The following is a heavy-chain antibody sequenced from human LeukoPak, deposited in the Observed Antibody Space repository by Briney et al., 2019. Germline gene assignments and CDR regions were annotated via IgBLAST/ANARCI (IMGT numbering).Heavy chain of an antibody. CDR1: GGSVSHYY. CDR3: ARGPSVTSIGGP. CDR2: TYYGGST. V-gene: IGHV4-59*02. Sequence: SETLSLTCTVSGGSVSHYYWSWIRQPPEKGLEWIGYTYYGGSTKFNPSLKSRVAISVDTSKKQFSLNLTSVTAADTAVYYCARGPSVTSIGGPWGQGTLVTVSA. D-gene: IGHD4-17*01. J-gene: IGHJ5*02.